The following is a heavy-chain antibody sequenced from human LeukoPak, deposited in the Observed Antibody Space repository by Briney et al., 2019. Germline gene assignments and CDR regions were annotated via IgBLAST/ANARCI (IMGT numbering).Heavy chain of an antibody. CDR3: PKETGPAFDY. CDR2: ISGSGDST. D-gene: IGHD1-1*01. CDR1: GFKFSTYD. Sequence: GGSLRLSCAASGFKFSTYDMRWVSQAPGKGLEWVSGISGSGDSTSYADSVKGWFTISRDNLKNTLHLQISGLRAEHTAVFCCPKETGPAFDYWGEGTLVTVSS. J-gene: IGHJ4*02. V-gene: IGHV3-23*01.